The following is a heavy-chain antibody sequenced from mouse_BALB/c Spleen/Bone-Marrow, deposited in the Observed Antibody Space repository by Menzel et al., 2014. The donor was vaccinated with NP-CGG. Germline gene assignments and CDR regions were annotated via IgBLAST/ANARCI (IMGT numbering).Heavy chain of an antibody. J-gene: IGHJ3*01. CDR1: GYTFTDYA. Sequence: QVQLKESGPELVRPGVSVKISCKGSGYTFTDYAMHWVKQSHAKSLEWIGVISTYSGNTNYNQKFKGKATMTVDKSSSTAEMELARLTSENSAGYYCARGLRHQAWFAYWGQGTLVTVSA. CDR2: ISTYSGNT. CDR3: ARGLRHQAWFAY. V-gene: IGHV1-67*01. D-gene: IGHD1-2*01.